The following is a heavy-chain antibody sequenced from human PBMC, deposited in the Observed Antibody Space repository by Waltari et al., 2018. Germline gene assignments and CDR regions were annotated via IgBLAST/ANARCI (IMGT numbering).Heavy chain of an antibody. Sequence: QVQLQESGPGLVKPSPTLSLTCPVSGGSIRSCGYSWSWIRPHPGKGRERIGYIYHSGSTYYNPSLKSRVTISVDRSKNQFSLKLSSVTAADTAVYYCARVPKHCGGDCDPHDYYYGMDVWGQGTTVTVSS. CDR3: ARVPKHCGGDCDPHDYYYGMDV. CDR1: GGSIRSCGYS. D-gene: IGHD2-21*02. CDR2: IYHSGST. V-gene: IGHV4-30-2*01. J-gene: IGHJ6*02.